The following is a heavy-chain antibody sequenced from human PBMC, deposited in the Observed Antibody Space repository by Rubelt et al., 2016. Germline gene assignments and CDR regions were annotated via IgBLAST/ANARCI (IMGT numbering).Heavy chain of an antibody. CDR3: ASLSMGWSRH. V-gene: IGHV4-59*06. CDR1: GGSISSYY. Sequence: GPGLVRPSETLSLTCTVSGGSISSYYWSWIRQPPGKGLEWIGYIYYSGSTYYNPSLKSRVTISVDTSKNQFSLKLSSVTAADTAVYYCASLSMGWSRHWGQGTLATVSS. D-gene: IGHD6-19*01. CDR2: IYYSGST. J-gene: IGHJ4*02.